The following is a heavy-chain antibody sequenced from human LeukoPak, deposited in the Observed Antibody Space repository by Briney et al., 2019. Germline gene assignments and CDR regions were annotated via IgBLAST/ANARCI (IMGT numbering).Heavy chain of an antibody. J-gene: IGHJ4*02. Sequence: SETLSLTCTVSGGSISSGDYYWSWIRQPPGKGLEWIGYIYYSGNTYYNPSLKSRVTISVDTSKNQFSLKLSSVTAADTAVYYCARLWGPSYDFWSGYYTGLDYWGQGTLVTVSS. D-gene: IGHD3-3*01. CDR2: IYYSGNT. V-gene: IGHV4-30-4*08. CDR1: GGSISSGDYY. CDR3: ARLWGPSYDFWSGYYTGLDY.